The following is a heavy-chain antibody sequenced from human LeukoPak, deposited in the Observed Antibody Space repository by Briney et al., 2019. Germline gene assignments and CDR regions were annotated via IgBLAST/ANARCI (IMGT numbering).Heavy chain of an antibody. D-gene: IGHD2-2*01. CDR2: ISYDGSNK. CDR3: ARGGIVVVPAALDI. CDR1: GFTFSSYG. Sequence: GGSLRLSCAASGFTFSSYGMHWVRQAPGKGLEWVAVISYDGSNKYYADSVKGRFTISRDNSKNTLYLQMNSLRAEDTAVYYCARGGIVVVPAALDIWGQGTMVTVSS. J-gene: IGHJ3*02. V-gene: IGHV3-30*03.